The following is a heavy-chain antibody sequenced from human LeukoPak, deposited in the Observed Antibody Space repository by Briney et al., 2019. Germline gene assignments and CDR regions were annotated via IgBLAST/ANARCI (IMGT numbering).Heavy chain of an antibody. CDR1: GGSISSSSYY. CDR2: IYYSGST. CDR3: ARGGIQLWPIRGVWYFDL. J-gene: IGHJ2*01. D-gene: IGHD5-18*01. Sequence: SETLSLTCTVSGGSISSSSYYWGWIRQPPGKGLEWIGSIYYSGSTYYNPSLKSRLTISVDTSKNQFSLKLSSVTAADTAVYYCARGGIQLWPIRGVWYFDLWGRGTLVTVSS. V-gene: IGHV4-39*07.